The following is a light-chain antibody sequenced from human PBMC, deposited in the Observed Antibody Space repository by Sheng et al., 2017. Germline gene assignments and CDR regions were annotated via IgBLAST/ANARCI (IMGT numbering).Light chain of an antibody. V-gene: IGLV3-19*01. CDR3: NSRDTSSSHRYI. Sequence: SSELTQDPAVYVALGQTVRITCQGDSLRSYYANWYQHKPGQAPLLLIYGINKRPSGIPGRFSGSRFGKHSFLDHHWGSGEDEADYYCNSRDTSSSHRYIFGTRTKVTVL. CDR2: GIN. CDR1: SLRSYY. J-gene: IGLJ1*01.